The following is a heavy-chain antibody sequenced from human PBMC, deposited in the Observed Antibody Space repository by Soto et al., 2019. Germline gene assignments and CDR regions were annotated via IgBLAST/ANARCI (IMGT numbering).Heavy chain of an antibody. Sequence: PGGSLRLSCAASGFTFSSYAMSWVRQAPGKGLEWVSAISGSGGSTYYADSVKGRFTISRDNPKNTLYLQMNSLRAEDTAVYYCAKDFSPYMAAAGTPGYWGQGTQVTAPQ. D-gene: IGHD6-13*01. J-gene: IGHJ4*02. CDR2: ISGSGGST. V-gene: IGHV3-23*01. CDR1: GFTFSSYA. CDR3: AKDFSPYMAAAGTPGY.